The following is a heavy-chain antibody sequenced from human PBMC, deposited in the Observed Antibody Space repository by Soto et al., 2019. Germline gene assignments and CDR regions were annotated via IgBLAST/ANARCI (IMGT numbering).Heavy chain of an antibody. CDR1: GYTFTGYY. D-gene: IGHD3-22*01. CDR3: ARDPNYYDSSGYYYS. J-gene: IGHJ4*02. CDR2: INPNSGGT. Sequence: ASVKVSCKAPGYTFTGYYMHWVRQAPGQGLEWMGWINPNSGGTNYAQKFQGRVTMTRDTSISTAYMELSRLRSDDTAVYYCARDPNYYDSSGYYYSWGQGTLVTVSS. V-gene: IGHV1-2*02.